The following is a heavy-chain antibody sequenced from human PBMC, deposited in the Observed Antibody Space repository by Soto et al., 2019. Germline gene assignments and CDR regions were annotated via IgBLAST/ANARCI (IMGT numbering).Heavy chain of an antibody. CDR1: GYILTSYD. CDR3: GSCRTASYAMAV. D-gene: IGHD2-15*01. J-gene: IGHJ6*02. V-gene: IGHV1-18*01. CDR2: ISTYNGRT. Sequence: ASVKVSCNSSGYILTSYDMACVRQVHAQAPALMGWISTYNGRTNYAQNVKGRVVMTTDISHNIVYLELRSLRSDDTAMYYWGSCRTASYAMAVWGPGTTVPVSS.